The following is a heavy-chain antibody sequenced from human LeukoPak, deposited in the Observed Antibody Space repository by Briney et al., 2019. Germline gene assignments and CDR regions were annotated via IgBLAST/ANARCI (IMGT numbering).Heavy chain of an antibody. CDR1: GFRFNSYE. CDR2: ITSSSNTK. D-gene: IGHD1-26*01. V-gene: IGHV3-48*03. Sequence: GGSLRLSCAASGFRFNSYEMNWVRQAPGKGLEWVSYITSSSNTKYYAASVKGRFTISRDNAKNSLYLQTNSLRAEDTAVYFCARDFQSGTSDAFDIWGQGTMVTVSS. CDR3: ARDFQSGTSDAFDI. J-gene: IGHJ3*02.